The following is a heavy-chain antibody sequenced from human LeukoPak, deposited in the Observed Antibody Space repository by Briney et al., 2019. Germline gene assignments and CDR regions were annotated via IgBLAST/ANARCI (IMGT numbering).Heavy chain of an antibody. CDR3: ARGDPHADL. CDR1: RFDLSTYE. V-gene: IGHV3-48*03. J-gene: IGHJ5*02. Sequence: PGGSLRLSCAASRFDLSTYEMNWVRQAPGKGLEWIADITISGHTKNYADSVKGRFTISRDNARTSLYLQMNSLRVEDTGVYYCARGDPHADLWGQGTLVTVSS. CDR2: ITISGHTK.